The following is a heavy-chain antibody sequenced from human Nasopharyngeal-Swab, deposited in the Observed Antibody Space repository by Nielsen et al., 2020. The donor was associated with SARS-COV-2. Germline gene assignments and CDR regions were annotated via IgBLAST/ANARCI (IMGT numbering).Heavy chain of an antibody. Sequence: ASVKVSCKVSGYTLTELSMHWVRQAPRKGLEWVGGFDPEDGETIYAQKFQGRVTMTEDTSTDTAYMELSSLTSEDTAVYYCTTVAGSYGRFDYWGQGTLVTVSS. CDR2: FDPEDGET. J-gene: IGHJ4*02. V-gene: IGHV1-24*01. CDR1: GYTLTELS. D-gene: IGHD1-26*01. CDR3: TTVAGSYGRFDY.